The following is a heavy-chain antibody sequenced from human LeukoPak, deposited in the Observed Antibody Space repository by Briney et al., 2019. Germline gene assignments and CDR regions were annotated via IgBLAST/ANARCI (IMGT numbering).Heavy chain of an antibody. D-gene: IGHD1-26*01. CDR3: ASVGRVGATGNDY. CDR1: GGSISSSSYY. CDR2: IYYSGST. Sequence: PSETLSLTCTVSGGSISSSSYYWGWIRQPPGKGLEWIGSIYYSGSTYYNPSLKSRVTISVDTSKNQFSLKLSSVTAADTAVYYCASVGRVGATGNDYWGQGTLVTVSS. V-gene: IGHV4-39*07. J-gene: IGHJ4*02.